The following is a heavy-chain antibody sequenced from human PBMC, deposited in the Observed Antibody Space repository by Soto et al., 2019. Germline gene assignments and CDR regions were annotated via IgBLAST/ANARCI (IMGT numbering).Heavy chain of an antibody. Sequence: ASVKVSCKASGYTSTSYAMHWVRQAPGQRLEWMGWVSAYNGNKKYAQKLQGRVTMTTDTSTSTAYMELRSLRSDDTAVYYCARYLGGRYYAPVDDWGKGTVVTVSS. D-gene: IGHD1-26*01. CDR1: GYTSTSYA. CDR2: VSAYNGNK. J-gene: IGHJ4*02. CDR3: ARYLGGRYYAPVDD. V-gene: IGHV1-18*01.